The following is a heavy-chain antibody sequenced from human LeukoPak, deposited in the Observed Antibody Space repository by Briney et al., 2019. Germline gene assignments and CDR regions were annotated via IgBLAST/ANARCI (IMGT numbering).Heavy chain of an antibody. J-gene: IGHJ3*02. CDR1: GYSFTSYW. V-gene: IGHV5-51*01. D-gene: IGHD3-10*02. Sequence: GESLKISCECSGYSFTSYWLGWVRQMPGKGLEGIGIIYPNDSDTRYSPSFQGQVTISADKSISTAYLQWSSLKASETAMYFCARRPVSVRGNYYGGAFDIWGQGTMVTVSS. CDR3: ARRPVSVRGNYYGGAFDI. CDR2: IYPNDSDT.